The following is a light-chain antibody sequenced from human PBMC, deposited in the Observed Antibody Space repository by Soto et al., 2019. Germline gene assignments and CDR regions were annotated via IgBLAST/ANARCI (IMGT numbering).Light chain of an antibody. CDR3: LSKTSTISYV. J-gene: IGLJ1*01. Sequence: QSVLTQPASVYGSPGQSIAISCTGTTSDVGGYNYVSWYQQHPGKVPKLLIHEVSNRPSGVSNRFSGSKSGNTDSLTISGIQAEDEADYYCLSKTSTISYVFGAGTKVTVL. CDR1: TSDVGGYNY. CDR2: EVS. V-gene: IGLV2-14*01.